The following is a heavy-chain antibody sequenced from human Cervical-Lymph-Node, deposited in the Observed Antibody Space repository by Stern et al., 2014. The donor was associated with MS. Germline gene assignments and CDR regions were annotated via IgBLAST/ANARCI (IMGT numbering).Heavy chain of an antibody. CDR3: VRQAPEQTLDY. CDR1: GYSFTSYW. J-gene: IGHJ4*02. Sequence: EVQLLESGAEVKKPGDSLKISCKASGYSFTSYWIGWVRQMPGKGLEWMGTIYPGDSDARSSPSFQGPVTISADRSISAAYLQWSSLKASDTAMYYCVRQAPEQTLDYWGQGTLVTVSS. CDR2: IYPGDSDA. D-gene: IGHD1/OR15-1a*01. V-gene: IGHV5-51*01.